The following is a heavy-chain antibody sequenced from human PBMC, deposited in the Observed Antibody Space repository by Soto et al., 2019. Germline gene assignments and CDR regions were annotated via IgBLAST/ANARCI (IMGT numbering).Heavy chain of an antibody. V-gene: IGHV3-33*01. D-gene: IGHD3-22*01. CDR3: ARPLAVYYDSSGYYFYDAFDI. CDR1: GFTFSSYG. J-gene: IGHJ3*02. CDR2: IWYDGSNK. Sequence: PGGSLRLSCAASGFTFSSYGMHWVRQAPGKGLEWVAVIWYDGSNKYYADSVKGRFTISRDNSKNTLYLQMNSLRAEDTAVYYCARPLAVYYDSSGYYFYDAFDICGQGT.